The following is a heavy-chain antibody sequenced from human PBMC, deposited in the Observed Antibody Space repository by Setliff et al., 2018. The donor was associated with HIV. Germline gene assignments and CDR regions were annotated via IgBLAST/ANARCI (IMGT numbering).Heavy chain of an antibody. CDR1: GASISDIIW. Sequence: PSETLSLTCAVSGASISDIIWWSWVRQFPGKGLEWIGELNYDGVTNHNPSLRSRVTISVDTSRKQWSLRLNSVTAADTAVYYCATTYCRGADCPQMYDYWGQGTLVTVSS. J-gene: IGHJ4*02. D-gene: IGHD2-21*02. CDR3: ATTYCRGADCPQMYDY. V-gene: IGHV4-4*02. CDR2: LNYDGVT.